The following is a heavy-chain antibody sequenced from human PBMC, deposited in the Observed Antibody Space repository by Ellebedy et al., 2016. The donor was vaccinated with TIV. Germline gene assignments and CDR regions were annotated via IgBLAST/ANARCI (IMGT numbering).Heavy chain of an antibody. D-gene: IGHD5-18*01. Sequence: SETLSLXCAVYIGSFSGYSCTWIRQPPGKGLEWIGEINHSGSTNYNPSLKSRVTMSVDTSKNQFSLRLRPVTAADTAVYYCARGRTPLVTKPNDFDYWGQGTLVPVSS. CDR1: IGSFSGYS. J-gene: IGHJ4*02. V-gene: IGHV4-34*01. CDR3: ARGRTPLVTKPNDFDY. CDR2: INHSGST.